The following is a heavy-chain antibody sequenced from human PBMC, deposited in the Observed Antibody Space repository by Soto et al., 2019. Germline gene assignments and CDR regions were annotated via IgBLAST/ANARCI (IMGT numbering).Heavy chain of an antibody. V-gene: IGHV3-11*01. CDR2: ISNSGSTI. J-gene: IGHJ6*03. CDR1: GFTSSDYY. CDR3: ARSPYYYYMDV. Sequence: PGGSLRLSCAASGFTSSDYYMSWIRQAPGKGLEWVSYISNSGSTIYYADSVKGRFTISRDNAKNSLYLQMNSLRAEDTAVYYCARSPYYYYMDVWGKGTTVTVSS.